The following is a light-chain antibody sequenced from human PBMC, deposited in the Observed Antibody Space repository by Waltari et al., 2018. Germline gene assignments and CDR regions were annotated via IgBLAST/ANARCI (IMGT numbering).Light chain of an antibody. CDR1: GSDVGGFHF. CDR3: SSYAGTNNVV. CDR2: KVS. Sequence: QSALTQPPSASGSPGQSVTIPCTATGSDVGGFHFVFWYQQHPGKAPKLMIYKVSKRPSGVPDRFSGSKSGNTASLTVSGLQAEDEGDYYCSSYAGTNNVVFGGGTKLTVL. V-gene: IGLV2-8*01. J-gene: IGLJ2*01.